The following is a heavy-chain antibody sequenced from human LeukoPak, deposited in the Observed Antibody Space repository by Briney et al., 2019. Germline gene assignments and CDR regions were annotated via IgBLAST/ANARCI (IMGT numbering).Heavy chain of an antibody. CDR1: GFTFSSAW. V-gene: IGHV3-15*01. CDR2: SKSKTDDGIT. D-gene: IGHD6-19*01. J-gene: IGHJ4*02. Sequence: PGRSLRLSCAASGFTFSSAWMSWVRQAPGKGLEWVGRSKSKTDDGITDYAEPVKGRFTISRDDSTNTLYLQMNSLKTEDTAVYYCTTELRLCFDYWGQGTLVTVSS. CDR3: TTELRLCFDY.